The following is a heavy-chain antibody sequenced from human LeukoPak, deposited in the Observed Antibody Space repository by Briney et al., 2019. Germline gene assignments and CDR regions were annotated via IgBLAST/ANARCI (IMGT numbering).Heavy chain of an antibody. V-gene: IGHV3-30-3*01. J-gene: IGHJ4*02. Sequence: GGSLRLSCAASGFAFSHFAMHWVRQAPGKGLEWVALISYDGSKKSYADPVKGRFTISRDTSKNTLFLQMNSLRTEDTAVYYCARDPVTTWGYFDYWGQGTLVTVSS. CDR1: GFAFSHFA. CDR3: ARDPVTTWGYFDY. D-gene: IGHD4-17*01. CDR2: ISYDGSKK.